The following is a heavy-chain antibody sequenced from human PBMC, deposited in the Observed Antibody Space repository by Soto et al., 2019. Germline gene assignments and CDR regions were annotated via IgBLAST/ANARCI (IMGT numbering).Heavy chain of an antibody. CDR1: GGSISSGGYY. V-gene: IGHV4-31*03. CDR2: IYYSGST. CDR3: ARTSRSGIDY. Sequence: SETLSLTCTVSGGSISSGGYYWSWIRQHPGKGLEWIGYIYYSGSTYYNPSLKSRVTISVDTSKNQFSLKLSSVTAADTAVYYCARTSRSGIDYRGQGTLVTVSS. D-gene: IGHD3-10*01. J-gene: IGHJ4*02.